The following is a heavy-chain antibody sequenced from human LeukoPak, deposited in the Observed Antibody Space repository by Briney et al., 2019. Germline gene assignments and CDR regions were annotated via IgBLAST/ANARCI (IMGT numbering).Heavy chain of an antibody. CDR2: IRGSDGST. V-gene: IGHV3-23*01. Sequence: GGSLRLSCAASGFIFRNYAMSWVRHTPGKGLEWVSIIRGSDGSTYYADSVKGRFTTSRDNPKNTLYLEMNNLRAEDTALYYCAKARYTAGWYTFDYWGQGTQVTVSS. CDR3: AKARYTAGWYTFDY. J-gene: IGHJ4*02. D-gene: IGHD6-19*01. CDR1: GFIFRNYA.